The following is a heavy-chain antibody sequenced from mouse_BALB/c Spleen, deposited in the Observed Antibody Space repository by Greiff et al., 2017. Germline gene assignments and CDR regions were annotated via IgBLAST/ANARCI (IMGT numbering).Heavy chain of an antibody. J-gene: IGHJ3*01. CDR3: ARRPPARAWFAY. V-gene: IGHV1-9*01. Sequence: QVQLQQSGAELMKPGASVKISCKATGYTFSSYWIEWVKQRPGHGLEWIGEILPGSGSTNYNEKFKGKATFTADTSSNTAYMQLSSLTSEDSAVYYCARRPPARAWFAYWGQGTLVTVSA. CDR1: GYTFSSYW. CDR2: ILPGSGST.